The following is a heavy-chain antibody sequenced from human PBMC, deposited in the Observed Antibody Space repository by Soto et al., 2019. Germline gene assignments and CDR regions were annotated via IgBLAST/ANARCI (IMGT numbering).Heavy chain of an antibody. V-gene: IGHV4-34*01. CDR2: MDESGEV. D-gene: IGHD2-15*01. CDR1: AGTFSCHY. J-gene: IGHJ3*02. CDR3: ARGKFCSSTTCIRTFDM. Sequence: QGGAGLFKPSETLSLTCAVYAGTFSCHYWTWIRQTPERGLEWIGEMDESGEVNYKSSLMSRVSISVDTSKNQFSLKLRLLTAADTAVYFCARGKFCSSTTCIRTFDMWGQGTSVTVS.